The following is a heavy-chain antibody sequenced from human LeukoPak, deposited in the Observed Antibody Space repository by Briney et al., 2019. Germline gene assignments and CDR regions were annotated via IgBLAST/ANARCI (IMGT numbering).Heavy chain of an antibody. CDR2: ISGSGGST. D-gene: IGHD3-9*01. J-gene: IGHJ4*02. CDR3: AKDPRYDILTGYYPFDY. V-gene: IGHV3-23*01. CDR1: GFTFSSYA. Sequence: GGSLRLSCAASGFTFSSYAMSWVRQAPGRGLEWVSAISGSGGSTHYADSVKGRFTISRDNSKNTLYLQMNSLRAEDTAVYYCAKDPRYDILTGYYPFDYWGQGTLVTVSS.